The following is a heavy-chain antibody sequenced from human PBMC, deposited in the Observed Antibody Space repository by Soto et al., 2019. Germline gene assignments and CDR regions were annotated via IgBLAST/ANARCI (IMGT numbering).Heavy chain of an antibody. CDR1: GFTFSNYW. J-gene: IGHJ6*02. V-gene: IGHV3-74*03. Sequence: PGGSLRLSCAASGFTFSNYWMYWVRQAPGKGLVWVSRVNNDGTDTTHADSVKGRFTISRDNSKNTLYLQMNSLRAEDTAVYYCAKDPGVMVVPAAMGGMDVWGQGTTVTVSS. CDR3: AKDPGVMVVPAAMGGMDV. CDR2: VNNDGTDT. D-gene: IGHD2-2*01.